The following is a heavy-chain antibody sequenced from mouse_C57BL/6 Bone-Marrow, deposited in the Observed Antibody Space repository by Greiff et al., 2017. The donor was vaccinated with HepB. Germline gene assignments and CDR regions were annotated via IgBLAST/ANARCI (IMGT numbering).Heavy chain of an antibody. J-gene: IGHJ4*01. CDR1: GFTFSDYG. V-gene: IGHV5-17*01. D-gene: IGHD2-5*01. CDR3: ARYSNYGGYYAMDY. Sequence: EVMLVESGGGLVKPGGSLKLSCAASGFTFSDYGMHWVRQAPEKGLEWVAYISSGSSTIYYADTVKGRFTISRDNAKNTLFLQMTSLRSEDTAMYYCARYSNYGGYYAMDYWGQGTSVTVSS. CDR2: ISSGSSTI.